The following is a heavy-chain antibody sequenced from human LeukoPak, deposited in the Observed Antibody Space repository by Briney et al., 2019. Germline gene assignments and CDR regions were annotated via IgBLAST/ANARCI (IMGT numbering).Heavy chain of an antibody. CDR2: INPNSGGT. V-gene: IGHV1-2*04. Sequence: ASVQVSCRASGYTFTDHYIHWVRQAPGQGLEWMGWINPNSGGTNYAQKFQGWVTMTRDTSISTAYMELSRLRSDDTAVYYCARDPRYGSGSYFFDYWGQGTLVTVSS. CDR1: GYTFTDHY. D-gene: IGHD3-10*01. J-gene: IGHJ4*02. CDR3: ARDPRYGSGSYFFDY.